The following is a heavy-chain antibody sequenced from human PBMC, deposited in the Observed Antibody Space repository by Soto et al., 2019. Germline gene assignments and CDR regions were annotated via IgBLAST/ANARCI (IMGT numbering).Heavy chain of an antibody. D-gene: IGHD1-26*01. CDR3: VTVNLVGAAYYFDY. V-gene: IGHV1-2*02. J-gene: IGHJ4*02. CDR1: GYAFTGYY. CDR2: INPNSGGT. Sequence: ASVKVSCKASGYAFTGYYMHWVRKAPGQGLEWMGWINPNSGGTNYAQKFQGRVTMTRDTSISTAYMELSRLRSDDTAVYYCVTVNLVGAAYYFDYWGPGTLVTVSS.